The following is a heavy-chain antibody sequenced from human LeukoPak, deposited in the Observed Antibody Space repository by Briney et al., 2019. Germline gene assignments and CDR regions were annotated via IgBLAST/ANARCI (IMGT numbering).Heavy chain of an antibody. J-gene: IGHJ4*03. D-gene: IGHD3-3*02. CDR3: ARKTLAGHVGIDF. V-gene: IGHV3-72*01. Sequence: GGSLSLSCVASGXPFXDXYXXXXXXAXGXGLXWVXXVRSKAAGYTTEYAASVLARVALSRDDSNDSVYFKMNSLKTEDTALYYCARKTLAGHVGIDFWGQGILGTVPS. CDR1: GXPFXDXY. CDR2: VRSKAAGYTT.